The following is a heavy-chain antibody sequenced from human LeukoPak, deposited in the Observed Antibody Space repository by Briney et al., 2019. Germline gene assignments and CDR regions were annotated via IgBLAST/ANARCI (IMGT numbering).Heavy chain of an antibody. CDR2: IYSGGST. V-gene: IGHV3-66*01. Sequence: GGSLRLSCAASGFTFSNYGLSWVRQAPGKGLEWVSVIYSGGSTYYADSVKGRFTISRDNSKNMVYLQMNSLRAEDTAVYHCARDPSYYDRSGYWDYWGQGTLVTVSS. CDR3: ARDPSYYDRSGYWDY. CDR1: GFTFSNYG. D-gene: IGHD3-22*01. J-gene: IGHJ4*02.